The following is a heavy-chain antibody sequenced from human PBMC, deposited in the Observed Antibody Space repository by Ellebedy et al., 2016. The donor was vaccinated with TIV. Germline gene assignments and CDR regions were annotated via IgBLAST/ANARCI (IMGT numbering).Heavy chain of an antibody. CDR3: AMGYYDILTGYYD. J-gene: IGHJ4*02. V-gene: IGHV3-48*01. CDR2: ISSSSSTI. D-gene: IGHD3-9*01. CDR1: GFTFSSYS. Sequence: GESLKISXAASGFTFSSYSMNWVRQAPGKGLEWVSYISSSSSTIYYADSVKGRFTISRDNAKNSLYLQMNSLRAEDTAVYYCAMGYYDILTGYYDWGQGTLVTVSS.